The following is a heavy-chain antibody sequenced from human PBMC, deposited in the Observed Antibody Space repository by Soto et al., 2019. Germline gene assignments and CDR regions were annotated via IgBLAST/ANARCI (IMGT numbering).Heavy chain of an antibody. V-gene: IGHV3-11*01. J-gene: IGHJ6*02. D-gene: IGHD6-6*01. CDR3: ARDYSSSLYYYYGMDV. CDR1: GFTFSDYY. CDR2: ISSSGSTI. Sequence: QVQLVESGGGLVKPGGSLRLSCAASGFTFSDYYMSWIRQAPGKGLEWVSYISSSGSTIYYADSVKGRFTISRDNAKNSLDLQMNILRAEDPAVYYCARDYSSSLYYYYGMDVWGQGTTVTVSS.